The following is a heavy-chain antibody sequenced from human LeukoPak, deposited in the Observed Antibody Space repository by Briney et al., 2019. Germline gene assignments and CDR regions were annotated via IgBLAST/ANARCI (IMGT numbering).Heavy chain of an antibody. Sequence: SVKVSRKASGGTFSSYAISWVRQAPGQGLEWMGGIIPIFGTANYAQKFQGRVTITADKSTSTAYMELSSLRSEDTAVYYCAREGSGYEYYYYYYMDVWGKGTTVTVSS. V-gene: IGHV1-69*06. CDR1: GGTFSSYA. J-gene: IGHJ6*03. CDR3: AREGSGYEYYYYYYMDV. D-gene: IGHD5-12*01. CDR2: IIPIFGTA.